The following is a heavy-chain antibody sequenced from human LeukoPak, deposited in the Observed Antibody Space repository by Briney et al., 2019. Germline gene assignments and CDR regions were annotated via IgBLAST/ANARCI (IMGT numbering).Heavy chain of an antibody. CDR3: ARGGGLDV. Sequence: GGSLRLSCAASGFTVSSYSMNWARQAPGKGLEWVASINHNGNVNYYVDSVKGRFTISRDNAKNSLYLQMSNLRAEDTVVYFCARGGGLDVWGQGATVNVSS. J-gene: IGHJ6*02. D-gene: IGHD3-16*01. V-gene: IGHV3-7*03. CDR2: INHNGNVN. CDR1: GFTVSSYS.